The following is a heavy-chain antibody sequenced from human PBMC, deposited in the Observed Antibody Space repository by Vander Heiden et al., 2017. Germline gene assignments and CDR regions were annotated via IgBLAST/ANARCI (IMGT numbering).Heavy chain of an antibody. D-gene: IGHD3-3*01. CDR3: ARAPRYYDFWSGYFPGDGMDV. Sequence: QVQLQQRGAGLLKPSETLSLTCAVYGGSFSGFYSSWIRQPPGKGLEWIGEINHSGSTNYNPSLKRRVTISVDTSKNQFSLKLSSVTAADTAVYYCARAPRYYDFWSGYFPGDGMDVWGQGTTVTVSS. J-gene: IGHJ6*02. CDR1: GGSFSGFY. CDR2: INHSGST. V-gene: IGHV4-34*01.